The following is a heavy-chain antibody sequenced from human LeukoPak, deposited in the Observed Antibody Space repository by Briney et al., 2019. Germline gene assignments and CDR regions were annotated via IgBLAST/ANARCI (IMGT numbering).Heavy chain of an antibody. CDR3: ARTYCSGGSCYESFDY. Sequence: YTGSTNYNPSLKSRVTISVDTSKNQFSLKLSSVTAADTAVYYCARTYCSGGSCYESFDYWGQGTLVTVSS. D-gene: IGHD2-15*01. J-gene: IGHJ4*02. CDR2: YTGST. V-gene: IGHV4-59*12.